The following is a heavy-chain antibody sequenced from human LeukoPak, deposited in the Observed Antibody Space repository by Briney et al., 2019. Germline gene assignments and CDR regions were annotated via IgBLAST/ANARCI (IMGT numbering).Heavy chain of an antibody. J-gene: IGHJ4*02. CDR1: GGSIRRSSYY. Sequence: SETLSLTCTVPGGSIRRSSYYWGWIRQPPGKGLEWIGNVYYSGTTYYNPSLKSRGTISVDTSKNQFSLKLSSVTAADTAIYYCARHGRERTFDYFDYWGQGTLVTVSS. CDR2: VYYSGTT. V-gene: IGHV4-39*01. CDR3: ARHGRERTFDYFDY. D-gene: IGHD3-10*01.